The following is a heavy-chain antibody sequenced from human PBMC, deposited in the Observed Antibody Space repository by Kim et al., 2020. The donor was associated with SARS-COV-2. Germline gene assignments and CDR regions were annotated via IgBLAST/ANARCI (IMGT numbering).Heavy chain of an antibody. V-gene: IGHV3-21*06. CDR3: ARDGGHYGDFHIDY. D-gene: IGHD4-17*01. CDR2: ITSGSSNI. J-gene: IGHJ4*02. Sequence: GGSLRLSCAASGFGFRSYRMNWVHQAPGKGLEWVACITSGSSNIFYADSVQGRFTISRDNAKSTLYLQINSLRAEDTAVYYCARDGGHYGDFHIDYWGQG. CDR1: GFGFRSYR.